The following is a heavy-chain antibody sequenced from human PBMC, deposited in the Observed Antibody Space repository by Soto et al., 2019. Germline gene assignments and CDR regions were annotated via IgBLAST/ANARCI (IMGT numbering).Heavy chain of an antibody. CDR2: IYWDDDK. CDR3: AHTLFFGHDDGNWFDP. D-gene: IGHD3-10*01. V-gene: IGHV2-5*02. CDR1: GFSLSTTGVG. J-gene: IGHJ5*02. Sequence: HITLKESGPTLVKPTQTLTLTCTFSGFSLSTTGVGVGWVRQPPGKALEWLALIYWDDDKRFSPSLKSRLTITKDTSKNQVVLTMTNMDPVDTATYYCAHTLFFGHDDGNWFDPWGQGTLVTVSS.